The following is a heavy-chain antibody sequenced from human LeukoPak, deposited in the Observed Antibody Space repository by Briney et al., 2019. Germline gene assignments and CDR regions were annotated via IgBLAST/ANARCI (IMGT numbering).Heavy chain of an antibody. CDR1: GGSISSYY. CDR2: IYYSGST. D-gene: IGHD3-22*01. V-gene: IGHV4-59*01. CDR3: ARDPRPYYYDSSGYTSHFDY. J-gene: IGHJ4*02. Sequence: PSETLSLTCTVSGGSISSYYWSWIRQPPGKGLKRIGYIYYSGSTNYNPSLKSRVTISVDTSKNQFSLKLSSVTAADTAVYYCARDPRPYYYDSSGYTSHFDYWGQGTLVTVSS.